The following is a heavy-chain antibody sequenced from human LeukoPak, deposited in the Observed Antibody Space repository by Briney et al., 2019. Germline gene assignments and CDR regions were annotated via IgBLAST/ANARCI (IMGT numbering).Heavy chain of an antibody. J-gene: IGHJ6*03. CDR2: IYTSGST. Sequence: PSETLSLTCTVSGGSISSYYWSWIRQPAGKGLEWIGRIYTSGSTNYNPSLKSRVTMSVDTSKNQFSLKLSSVTAADTAVYYCARGKQWLVSYYYCYYMDVWGKGTTVTVSS. CDR1: GGSISSYY. V-gene: IGHV4-4*07. D-gene: IGHD6-19*01. CDR3: ARGKQWLVSYYYCYYMDV.